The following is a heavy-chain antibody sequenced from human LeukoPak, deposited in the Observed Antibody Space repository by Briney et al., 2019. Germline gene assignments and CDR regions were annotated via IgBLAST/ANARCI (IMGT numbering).Heavy chain of an antibody. V-gene: IGHV1-2*02. CDR3: TREARVGNWFDP. J-gene: IGHJ5*02. D-gene: IGHD2-2*01. Sequence: ASVKVSCRASGYTFTDYYIHWVRQAPGQGLEWMGWINPDNGGKNYAQKFQGRVTMTRDTSIRTVYMDLSRLRSDDTAVFYCTREARVGNWFDPWGQGTQVTVSS. CDR1: GYTFTDYY. CDR2: INPDNGGK.